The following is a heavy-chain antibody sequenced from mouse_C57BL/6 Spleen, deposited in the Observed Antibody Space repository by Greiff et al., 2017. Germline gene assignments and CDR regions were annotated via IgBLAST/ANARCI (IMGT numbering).Heavy chain of an antibody. Sequence: VKLMESGAELVRPGASVTLSCKASGYTFTDYEMHWVKQTPVHGLEWIGAIDPETGGTAYNQKFKGKAILTADKSSSTAYMELRSLTSADSAVYYCTRDGSSYNYFDYWGQGTTLTVSS. CDR2: IDPETGGT. V-gene: IGHV1-15*01. CDR1: GYTFTDYE. CDR3: TRDGSSYNYFDY. J-gene: IGHJ2*01. D-gene: IGHD1-1*01.